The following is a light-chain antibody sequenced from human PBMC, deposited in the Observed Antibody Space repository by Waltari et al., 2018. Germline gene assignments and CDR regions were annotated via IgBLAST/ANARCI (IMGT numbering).Light chain of an antibody. V-gene: IGLV2-23*01. CDR3: CSYARYTSLV. CDR1: ISDVGNYNL. CDR2: QGS. J-gene: IGLJ3*02. Sequence: QSALTQPASVSGSPGQSITISCTGTISDVGNYNLVSWYQHHPGKAPKLSLYQGSERPSGVSNLFSGSNSGNTASLTISGLQAEDEADYYCCSYARYTSLVFGGGTRLTVL.